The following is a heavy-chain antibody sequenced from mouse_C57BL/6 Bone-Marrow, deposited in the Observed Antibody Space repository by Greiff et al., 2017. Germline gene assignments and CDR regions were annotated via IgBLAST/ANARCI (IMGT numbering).Heavy chain of an antibody. Sequence: EVQLQQSGAELVRPGASVKLSCTASGFNIKDDSMPWVKQRPEQGLAWIGWIDPENGDTEYASKFQGKATITADTSSNTAYLQLSSLTSEDTAVYYCTTRVYYGSSYWYFDVWGTGTTVTVSS. CDR3: TTRVYYGSSYWYFDV. CDR1: GFNIKDDS. D-gene: IGHD1-1*01. J-gene: IGHJ1*03. V-gene: IGHV14-4*01. CDR2: IDPENGDT.